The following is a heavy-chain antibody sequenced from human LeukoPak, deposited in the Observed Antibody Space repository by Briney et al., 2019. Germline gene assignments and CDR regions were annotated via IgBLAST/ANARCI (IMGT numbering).Heavy chain of an antibody. CDR2: INHSGTI. D-gene: IGHD1-7*01. V-gene: IGHV4-34*01. J-gene: IGHJ1*01. Sequence: SETLSLTCAVYGGSFSGYSWTWVRQSPGKGLEWIGDINHSGTINYNPSLKSRVTISVDVSKNQFSLRLTSVTAADTSTYYCARRVEGTTPLGHWGQGTLVTVSS. CDR3: ARRVEGTTPLGH. CDR1: GGSFSGYS.